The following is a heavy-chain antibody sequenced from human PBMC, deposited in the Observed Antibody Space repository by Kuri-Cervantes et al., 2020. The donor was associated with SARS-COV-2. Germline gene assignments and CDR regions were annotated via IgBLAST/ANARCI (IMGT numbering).Heavy chain of an antibody. CDR1: GFTFSSYA. V-gene: IGHV3-30*01. D-gene: IGHD3-3*01. CDR2: ISYDGSNK. CDR3: ARDGGFLEWLPPYGMDV. Sequence: GGSLRLSCAASGFTFSSYAMHWVRQAPGKGLEWVAVISYDGSNKYYADSVKGRFTISRDNSKNTLYLQMNSLRAEDTAVYYCARDGGFLEWLPPYGMDVWGQGTTVTVSS. J-gene: IGHJ6*02.